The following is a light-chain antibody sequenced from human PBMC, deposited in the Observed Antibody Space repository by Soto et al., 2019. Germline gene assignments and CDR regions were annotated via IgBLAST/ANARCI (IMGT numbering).Light chain of an antibody. CDR3: HQYYSYPRT. CDR1: QGVSSY. J-gene: IGKJ1*01. Sequence: AIRMTQSPSSFSASTGDRVTITCRASQGVSSYLAWYQQKPGKAPNLLLYAASTLQSGVPSRFSGSGSGTDFTVTISCLQYEDFATYYCHQYYSYPRTFGQGTKVEIK. CDR2: AAS. V-gene: IGKV1-8*01.